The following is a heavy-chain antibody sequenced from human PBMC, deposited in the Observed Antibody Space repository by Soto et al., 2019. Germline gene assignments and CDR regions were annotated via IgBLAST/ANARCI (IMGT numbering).Heavy chain of an antibody. CDR1: GFTFSSYG. D-gene: IGHD2-15*01. V-gene: IGHV3-30*18. CDR3: AKDAATVVVAATGPIYFDY. CDR2: ISYDGSNK. Sequence: GGSLRLSWAASGFTFSSYGMHWVRQAPGKGLEWVAVISYDGSNKYYADSVKGRFTISRDNSKNTLYLQMNSLRAEDTAVYYCAKDAATVVVAATGPIYFDYWGQGTLVTVSS. J-gene: IGHJ4*02.